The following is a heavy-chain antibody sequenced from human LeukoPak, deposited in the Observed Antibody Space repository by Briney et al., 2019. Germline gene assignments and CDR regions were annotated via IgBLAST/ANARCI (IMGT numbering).Heavy chain of an antibody. CDR2: IYYSWAS. CDR3: ARQLGYCSSTSCYADKVDY. V-gene: IGHV4-39*01. J-gene: IGHJ4*02. CDR1: GDSSSSNSYY. D-gene: IGHD2-2*01. Sequence: SETLSLTCTVSGDSSSSNSYYWGWIRQPPVKGLEWIGSIYYSWASYYNPSLKSRVTISVDTSKNQFSLKLSSVTAADTAVYYCARQLGYCSSTSCYADKVDYWGQGTLVTVSS.